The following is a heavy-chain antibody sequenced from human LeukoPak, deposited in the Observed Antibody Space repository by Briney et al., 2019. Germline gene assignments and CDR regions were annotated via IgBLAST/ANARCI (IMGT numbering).Heavy chain of an antibody. CDR3: AIRTGTYPYYFDY. D-gene: IGHD1-26*01. Sequence: PSETLSLTCAVSGGSISSSNWWSWVRQPPGKGLEWIGEIYHSGSTNYNPSLKSRVTISVDKSKNQFSLKLSSVTAADTAVYYCAIRTGTYPYYFDYWGQGTLVTVSS. CDR1: GGSISSSNW. J-gene: IGHJ4*02. V-gene: IGHV4-4*02. CDR2: IYHSGST.